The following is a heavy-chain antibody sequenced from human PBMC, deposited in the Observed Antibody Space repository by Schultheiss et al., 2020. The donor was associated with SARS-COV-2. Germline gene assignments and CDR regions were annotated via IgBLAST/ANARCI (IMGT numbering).Heavy chain of an antibody. V-gene: IGHV3-30*03. D-gene: IGHD1-14*01. Sequence: GESLKISCVGSGFIFGRYTMNWVRQAPGKGLEWVAVISYDGSNKYYADSVKGRFTISRDNTNNSLYLLMNSLRAEDTAVYYCATVGNRYFDNWGQGTLVTVSS. CDR1: GFIFGRYT. CDR3: ATVGNRYFDN. J-gene: IGHJ4*02. CDR2: ISYDGSNK.